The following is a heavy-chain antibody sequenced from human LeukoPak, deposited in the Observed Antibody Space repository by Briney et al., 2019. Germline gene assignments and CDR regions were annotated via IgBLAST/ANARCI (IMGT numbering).Heavy chain of an antibody. D-gene: IGHD1-7*01. CDR1: GFTFSSYW. J-gene: IGHJ4*02. V-gene: IGHV3-74*01. Sequence: GGSLRLSCAASGFTFSSYWMHWVRQAPGKGLVWVSHINTDGTSTTYADSVKGRFTISRDNSKNTLYLQMNSLRAEDTAVYYCAKEGLDLDFDYWGQGTLVTVSS. CDR3: AKEGLDLDFDY. CDR2: INTDGTST.